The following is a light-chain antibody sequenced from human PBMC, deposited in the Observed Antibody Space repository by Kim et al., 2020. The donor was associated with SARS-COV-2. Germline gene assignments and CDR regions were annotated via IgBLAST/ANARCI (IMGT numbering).Light chain of an antibody. CDR1: QSLLHSNGYNY. Sequence: DIVMTQSPLSLPVTPGEPASISCRSSQSLLHSNGYNYLDWYLQKPEQSPQLLIYLGSNRASGVPDRFSGSGSGTDFTLKISRVEAEDVGVYYCMQALQTPSAFGQGTKLEI. CDR3: MQALQTPSA. V-gene: IGKV2-28*01. J-gene: IGKJ2*01. CDR2: LGS.